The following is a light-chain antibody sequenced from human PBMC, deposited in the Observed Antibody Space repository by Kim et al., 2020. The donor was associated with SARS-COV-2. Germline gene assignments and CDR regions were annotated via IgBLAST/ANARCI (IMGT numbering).Light chain of an antibody. CDR3: QSYDSSLSGSV. J-gene: IGLJ2*01. CDR2: DNN. Sequence: RGTISCTGSSSNIGAGYYVHWYQQLPGTAPKLLIYDNNNRPSGVPDRFSGSKSGTAASLAITGLQAEDEADYYCQSYDSSLSGSVFGGGTQLTVL. CDR1: SSNIGAGYY. V-gene: IGLV1-40*01.